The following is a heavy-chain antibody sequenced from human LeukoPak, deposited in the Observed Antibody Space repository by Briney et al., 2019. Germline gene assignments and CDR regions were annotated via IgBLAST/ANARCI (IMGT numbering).Heavy chain of an antibody. CDR1: GFTFSSYS. CDR2: ISSGSSYI. V-gene: IGHV3-21*01. J-gene: IGHJ4*02. CDR3: ARVVYYDSSGPNFDY. D-gene: IGHD3-22*01. Sequence: GGSLRLSCAASGFTFSSYSMNWVRQAPGKGLEWVSSISSGSSYIYYADSVKGRFTISRDNAKNSLYLQMNSLRAEDTAVYYCARVVYYDSSGPNFDYWGQGTLVTVSS.